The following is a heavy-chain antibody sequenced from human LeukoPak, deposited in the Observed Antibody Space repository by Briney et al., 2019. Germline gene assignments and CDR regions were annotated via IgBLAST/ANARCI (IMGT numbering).Heavy chain of an antibody. CDR1: GGSISSYY. CDR3: ARHPRVPVPAATYYFDY. J-gene: IGHJ4*02. D-gene: IGHD2-2*01. CDR2: IYYSGST. V-gene: IGHV4-59*08. Sequence: PSETLSLTCTVPGGSISSYYWSWIRQPPGKGLEWIGYIYYSGSTNYNPSLKSRVTISVDTSKNQFSLKLSSVTAADTAVYYCARHPRVPVPAATYYFDYWGQGTLVTVSS.